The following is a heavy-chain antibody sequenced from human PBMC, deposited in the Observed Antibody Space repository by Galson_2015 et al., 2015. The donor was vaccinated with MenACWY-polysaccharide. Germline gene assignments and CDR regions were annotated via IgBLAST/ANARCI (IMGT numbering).Heavy chain of an antibody. CDR2: ISAYNGNT. Sequence: QSGAEVKKPGASVTVSCKASGYTFTSYGISWVRQAPGQGLEWMGWISAYNGNTNYAQKLQGRVTMTTDASTSTAYMELRSLRSDDTAVDFRGGGGGREDYGSSPGDWFDPWGQGTLVTVSS. CDR1: GYTFTSYG. CDR3: GGGGGREDYGSSPGDWFDP. J-gene: IGHJ5*02. V-gene: IGHV1-18*01. D-gene: IGHD4-23*01.